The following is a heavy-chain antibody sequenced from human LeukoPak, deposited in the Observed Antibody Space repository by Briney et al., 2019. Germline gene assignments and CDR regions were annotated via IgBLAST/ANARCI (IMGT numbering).Heavy chain of an antibody. CDR2: ISSDGSYK. CDR1: GFTFRSYA. D-gene: IGHD2-2*01. Sequence: GRSLRLSCAASGFTFRSYAIHWVRQAPGQGLEWVTIISSDGSYKNYADSVKGRFTISRDNSKNTLYLQMNSLRPEDTAVYYCARRYCSSTSCYAFDDWGQGTLVTVSS. V-gene: IGHV3-30*04. J-gene: IGHJ4*02. CDR3: ARRYCSSTSCYAFDD.